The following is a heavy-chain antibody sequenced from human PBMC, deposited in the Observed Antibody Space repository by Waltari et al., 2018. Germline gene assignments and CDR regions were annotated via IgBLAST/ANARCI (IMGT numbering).Heavy chain of an antibody. D-gene: IGHD1-26*01. CDR1: GFAFSTYA. CDR2: MSDSGDTI. V-gene: IGHV3-23*01. J-gene: IGHJ4*02. Sequence: EVQLLESGGDFEQPGGSLRLSCAASGFAFSTYAMSWVRQAPGKGLEWVSGMSDSGDTIFYADSVKGRFTVSRDNSEKTLYLHLNSLRGEDTAMYYCARAGLGSGPDYWGQGTLVTVSS. CDR3: ARAGLGSGPDY.